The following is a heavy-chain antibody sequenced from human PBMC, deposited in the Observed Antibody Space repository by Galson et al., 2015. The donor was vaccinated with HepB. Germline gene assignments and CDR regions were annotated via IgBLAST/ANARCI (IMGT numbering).Heavy chain of an antibody. V-gene: IGHV2-5*01. Sequence: PSLVKPTQTLTLTCTFSGFSLSTSGVGEGWIRQPPGKALEWLALIYWNDDKRYSPSLKSRLTITKDTSKNQVVLTMTNMDPVDTATYYCAHRRASSGWYPNYFDYWGQGTLVTVSS. J-gene: IGHJ4*02. CDR1: GFSLSTSGVG. CDR3: AHRRASSGWYPNYFDY. D-gene: IGHD6-19*01. CDR2: IYWNDDK.